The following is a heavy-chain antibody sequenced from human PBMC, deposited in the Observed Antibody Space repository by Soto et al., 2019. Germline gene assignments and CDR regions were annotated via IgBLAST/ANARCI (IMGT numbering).Heavy chain of an antibody. V-gene: IGHV3-30*18. Sequence: PGGSLRLSCAASGFTFSSYGIHWVRQAPGKGLEWVAVISYDGSNKYYADSVKGRFTISRDNSKNTLYLQMNSLRAEDTAVYYCAKDLLDFWSGYDIYYGMDVWGQGTTVTVSS. CDR2: ISYDGSNK. CDR3: AKDLLDFWSGYDIYYGMDV. CDR1: GFTFSSYG. J-gene: IGHJ6*02. D-gene: IGHD3-3*01.